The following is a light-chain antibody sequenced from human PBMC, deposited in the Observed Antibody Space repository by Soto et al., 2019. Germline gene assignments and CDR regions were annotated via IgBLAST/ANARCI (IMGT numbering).Light chain of an antibody. Sequence: QSALTQPAFVSGSPGQSITISCTGTSSDVGGYNYVSWYQHPPGKAPKLMISEVTNRSSGVSNRFSGSKSGNTASLTISGLQAEDEADYYCSSYTSTSTRVFGTGTKVTVL. V-gene: IGLV2-14*01. CDR2: EVT. CDR1: SSDVGGYNY. J-gene: IGLJ1*01. CDR3: SSYTSTSTRV.